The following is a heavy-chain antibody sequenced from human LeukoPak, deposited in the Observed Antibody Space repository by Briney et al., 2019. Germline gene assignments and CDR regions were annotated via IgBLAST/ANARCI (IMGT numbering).Heavy chain of an antibody. CDR2: ISWNSGSI. J-gene: IGHJ4*02. D-gene: IGHD6-19*01. V-gene: IGHV3-9*03. CDR3: AKDREAVAGEIYY. CDR1: GFTFEDYA. Sequence: HPGGSLRLSCAASGFTFEDYAMHWVRQAPGKGLEWVSRISWNSGSIGYADSVKGRFTISRDNAKNSLYLQMNSLRAEDMALYYCAKDREAVAGEIYYWGQGTLVTVSS.